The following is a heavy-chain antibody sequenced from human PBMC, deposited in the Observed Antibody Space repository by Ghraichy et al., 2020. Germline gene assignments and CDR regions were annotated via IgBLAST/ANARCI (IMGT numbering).Heavy chain of an antibody. CDR1: GGSISSGSFS. D-gene: IGHD3-22*01. Sequence: SETLSLTCAVSGGSISSGSFSWSWIRQPPGKGLEWIGYIYQSGAPYYNPSLKSRVTISLDDSRNQFSLNLSSVTAADTAVYYCARAPYDDDGFYDDGFDVWGQGIMFTVSS. J-gene: IGHJ3*01. V-gene: IGHV4-30-2*01. CDR2: IYQSGAP. CDR3: ARAPYDDDGFYDDGFDV.